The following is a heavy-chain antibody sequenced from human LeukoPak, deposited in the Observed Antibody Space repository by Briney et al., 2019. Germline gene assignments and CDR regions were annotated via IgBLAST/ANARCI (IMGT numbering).Heavy chain of an antibody. CDR1: GFTFSSSA. J-gene: IGHJ4*02. CDR2: ISGRGGSA. Sequence: QTGGSLRLSCAASGFTFSSSAMSWVRQAPGKGLEWVSAISGRGGSAHYADSVKGRFTISRDNSKNTLYLQMNSLRAEDTAVYFCAKPLYDYDRSSEAGYWGQGTLVTVSS. V-gene: IGHV3-23*01. CDR3: AKPLYDYDRSSEAGY. D-gene: IGHD4-17*01.